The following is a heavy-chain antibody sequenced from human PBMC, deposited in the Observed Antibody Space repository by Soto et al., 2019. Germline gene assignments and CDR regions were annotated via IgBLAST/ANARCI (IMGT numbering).Heavy chain of an antibody. J-gene: IGHJ4*02. CDR2: IYWDDDK. CDR3: AHRSIFGGTFSCYFDY. V-gene: IGHV2-5*02. Sequence: QITLKESGPTLVKPTQTLTLTCTFSGFSLSTSGVGVGWIRQPPGKALEWLALIYWDDDKRYSPSLKSRLTITNDTSKNQVVLTMTNMYPVDTATYYCAHRSIFGGTFSCYFDYWGQGTLVTVSS. CDR1: GFSLSTSGVG. D-gene: IGHD1-1*01.